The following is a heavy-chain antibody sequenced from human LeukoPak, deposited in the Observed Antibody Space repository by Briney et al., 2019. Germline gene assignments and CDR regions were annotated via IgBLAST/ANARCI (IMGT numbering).Heavy chain of an antibody. Sequence: PGGSLRLSCAASGFSFSTFWMSWVRQAPGQGLEWVANIKQDGSEKYYVDSVKGRFTISRDNTKKSLSLQMNSLRADDTAVYYCARGGSSSSGWLDPWGQGTLVTVSS. CDR2: IKQDGSEK. J-gene: IGHJ5*02. CDR3: ARGGSSSSGWLDP. D-gene: IGHD6-6*01. CDR1: GFSFSTFW. V-gene: IGHV3-7*01.